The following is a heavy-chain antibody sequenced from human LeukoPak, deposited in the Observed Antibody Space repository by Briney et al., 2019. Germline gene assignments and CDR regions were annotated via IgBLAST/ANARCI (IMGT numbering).Heavy chain of an antibody. CDR2: ISSSGTTI. V-gene: IGHV3-48*03. D-gene: IGHD6-13*01. CDR3: SLAATFDY. J-gene: IGHJ4*02. Sequence: GGSLRLSCAASGFTFSSHEMNWVRQAPGKGLEWVSYISSSGTTIYYADSVKGRFTISRDNAKNLLYLQMNSLRAEDTAVYYCSLAATFDYWGQGALVTVSS. CDR1: GFTFSSHE.